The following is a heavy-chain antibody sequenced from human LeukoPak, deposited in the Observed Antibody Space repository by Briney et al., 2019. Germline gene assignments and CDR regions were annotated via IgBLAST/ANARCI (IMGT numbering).Heavy chain of an antibody. CDR1: GFTFSSYA. V-gene: IGHV3-30-3*01. CDR3: ARDKAEYYYGSGSYGVFDY. J-gene: IGHJ4*02. Sequence: GRSLRLSCAASGFTFSSYAMHWVRQAPGKGLEWVAVISYDGSNKYYADSVKGRFTISRDNSKNTLYLQMNSLRAEDTAVYYCARDKAEYYYGSGSYGVFDYWGQGTLVTVSS. CDR2: ISYDGSNK. D-gene: IGHD3-10*01.